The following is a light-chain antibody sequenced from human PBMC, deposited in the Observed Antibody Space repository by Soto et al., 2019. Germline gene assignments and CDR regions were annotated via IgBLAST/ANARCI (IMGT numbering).Light chain of an antibody. CDR2: EVS. V-gene: IGLV2-8*01. CDR1: SSDIGAYNY. Sequence: QSTLTQRPFASGSPGQSVTISCTGTSSDIGAYNYVSWYQQYPGKAPKLMIFEVSKRPSGVPDRFSGSKSGNTASLTVSGLQAEDEADYYCCSYAGSNNLIFGTGTKLTVL. J-gene: IGLJ1*01. CDR3: CSYAGSNNLI.